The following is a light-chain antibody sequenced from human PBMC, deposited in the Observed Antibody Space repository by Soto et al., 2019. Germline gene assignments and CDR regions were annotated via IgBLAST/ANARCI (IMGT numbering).Light chain of an antibody. J-gene: IGLJ1*01. CDR2: DVS. V-gene: IGLV2-11*01. CDR3: CSYAGSNTHYV. CDR1: NSDFGSYNY. Sequence: QSALTQPRSVSGSPGQSVTISCAGTNSDFGSYNYVSWYQQHPGKAPKLLIYDVSKRPSGVPDRFSGSKSGNTASLTISGLQAEDESDYYCCSYAGSNTHYVFGTGTKVTVL.